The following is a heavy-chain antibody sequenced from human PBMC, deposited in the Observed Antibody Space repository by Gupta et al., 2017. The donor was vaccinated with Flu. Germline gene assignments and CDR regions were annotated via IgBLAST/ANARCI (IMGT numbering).Heavy chain of an antibody. CDR1: VYDFSSHG. D-gene: IGHD2-2*01. V-gene: IGHV7-4-1*02. Sequence: QVQLVQSGSELKKPGASVNISCKASVYDFSSHGINWVRQAPGQGLEWMGWINTITGNPTYVQGLTGRFVFALDTSVTTAFLQISSLKSDDSAIYYCGRGIAAVPAALDAWGQGTLVTVS. CDR2: INTITGNP. J-gene: IGHJ5*02. CDR3: GRGIAAVPAALDA.